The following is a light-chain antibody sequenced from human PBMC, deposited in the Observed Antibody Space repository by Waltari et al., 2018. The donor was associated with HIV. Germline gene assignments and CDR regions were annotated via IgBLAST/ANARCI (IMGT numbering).Light chain of an antibody. V-gene: IGKV1-39*01. Sequence: DILMTQSPASLSASLGDRVTMTCRSSHAVATYVSWYQQRPGKPPSLLIYSASTLHIGVPSRFTGAGSGRLFTLTINRLQPEDFASYFCQQASALPLTFGGGTNV. CDR1: HAVATY. CDR3: QQASALPLT. CDR2: SAS. J-gene: IGKJ4*01.